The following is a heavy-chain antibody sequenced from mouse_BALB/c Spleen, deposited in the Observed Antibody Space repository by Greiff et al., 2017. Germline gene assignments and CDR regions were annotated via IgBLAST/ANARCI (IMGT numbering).Heavy chain of an antibody. CDR3: ARFYSFFYDLDY. J-gene: IGHJ2*01. D-gene: IGHD2-4*01. V-gene: IGHV1S56*01. CDR1: GYTFTSYY. Sequence: QVQLQQSGPELVKPGASVKMSCKASGYTFTSYYIHWVKQRPGQGLEWIGWIYPGDGSTKYNEKFKGKTTLTADKSSSTAYMLLSSLTSEDSAIYFCARFYSFFYDLDYWGQGTTLTVSS. CDR2: IYPGDGST.